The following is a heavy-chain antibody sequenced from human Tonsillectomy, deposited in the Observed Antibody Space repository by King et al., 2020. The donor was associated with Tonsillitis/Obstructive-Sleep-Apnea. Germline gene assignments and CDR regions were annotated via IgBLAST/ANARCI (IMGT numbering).Heavy chain of an antibody. D-gene: IGHD3-3*01. V-gene: IGHV4-31*03. Sequence: MQLQESGPGLVKPSQTLSLTCTVSGGTLRSAGYYWSWIRQHPGKGLEWIGCIYYSGSTYYNPSLKSRVTISVDTSKNQFSLKLSSVTAADTAVYYCASDPLSYPVGVVRPDGDYSYMDVWGKGTTVTVSS. CDR3: ASDPLSYPVGVVRPDGDYSYMDV. J-gene: IGHJ6*03. CDR2: IYYSGST. CDR1: GGTLRSAGYY.